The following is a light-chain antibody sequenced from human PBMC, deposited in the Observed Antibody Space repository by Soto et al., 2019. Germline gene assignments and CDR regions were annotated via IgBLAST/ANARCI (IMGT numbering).Light chain of an antibody. CDR2: KAS. CDR1: QTISSW. CDR3: QLYNSYPEA. J-gene: IGKJ1*01. Sequence: IPLTQSASTVSGSVGDSVTITCRASQTISSWLAWYQQKPGKPPKILIYKASTLKSGVPSRFSGSGAWTEFSLPISSLQPDDFATYYCQLYNSYPEAFGPGTKVDIK. V-gene: IGKV1-5*03.